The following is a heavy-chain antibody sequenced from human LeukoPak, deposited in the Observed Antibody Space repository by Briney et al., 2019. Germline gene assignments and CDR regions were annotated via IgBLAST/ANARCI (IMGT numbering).Heavy chain of an antibody. CDR2: IYSGGST. Sequence: PGGSLRLSCAASGFTVSSNYMSWVRQAPGKGLEWVSVIYSGGSTYYADSVKGRFTISRDNSKNTLYLQMNSLRAEDTAVYYCARGQWLVGGHYFDYWGQGTLVTVSS. CDR3: ARGQWLVGGHYFDY. V-gene: IGHV3-53*01. J-gene: IGHJ4*02. D-gene: IGHD6-19*01. CDR1: GFTVSSNY.